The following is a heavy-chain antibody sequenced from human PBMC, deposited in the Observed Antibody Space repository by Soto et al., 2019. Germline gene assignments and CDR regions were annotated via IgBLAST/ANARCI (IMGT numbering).Heavy chain of an antibody. CDR3: THCRGESCHGGYFGMDV. Sequence: VSLRLSCGGSGFTFSRYWMHWVRQSPGKGLVWVSRINSDGTTTAYADSVKGRFTISRDNSKNTLFLQMTSLRADDTAVYYCTHCRGESCHGGYFGMDVWGQGTTVTVSS. CDR1: GFTFSRYW. J-gene: IGHJ6*02. D-gene: IGHD2-15*01. V-gene: IGHV3-74*01. CDR2: INSDGTTT.